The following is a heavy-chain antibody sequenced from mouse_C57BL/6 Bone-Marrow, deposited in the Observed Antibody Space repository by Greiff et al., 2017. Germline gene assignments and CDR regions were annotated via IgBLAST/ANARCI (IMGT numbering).Heavy chain of an antibody. CDR1: GFNIKDDY. J-gene: IGHJ2*01. CDR3: IYYYGLDY. Sequence: EVKLQQSGAELVRPGASVKLSCTASGFNIKDDYMHWVKQRPEQGLEWIGWIDPENGDTEYASKFQGKATITADTSSNTAYLQLSSLTSEDTAVYYCIYYYGLDYWGQGTTLTVSS. CDR2: IDPENGDT. V-gene: IGHV14-4*01. D-gene: IGHD1-1*01.